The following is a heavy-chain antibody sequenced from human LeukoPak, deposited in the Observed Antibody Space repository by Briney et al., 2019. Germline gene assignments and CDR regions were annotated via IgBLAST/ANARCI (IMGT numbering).Heavy chain of an antibody. Sequence: SETLSLTCAVYGGSFSGYYWSWIRQPPGKGLEWIGEINHSGSTNYNPSLKSRVTISVDTSKNQFSLKLSSVTAADTAVYYCARCPQVGLGGATALDYWGQGTLVTVSS. CDR3: ARCPQVGLGGATALDY. V-gene: IGHV4-34*01. J-gene: IGHJ4*02. CDR1: GGSFSGYY. D-gene: IGHD1-26*01. CDR2: INHSGST.